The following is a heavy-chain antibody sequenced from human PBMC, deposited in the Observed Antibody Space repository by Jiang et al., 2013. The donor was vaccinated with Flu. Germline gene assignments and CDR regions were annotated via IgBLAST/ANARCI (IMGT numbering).Heavy chain of an antibody. CDR2: TYYRSEWLN. D-gene: IGHD1-20*01. Sequence: QTLSLTCAISGDSVSTNSAAWNWLRQSPSRGLEWLGRTYYRSEWLNDYAVSVKGRMTVSPDTSKNQFSLQLNSVTPDDTAVYYCARDKWNHRFDFWGQGTLVTVSS. CDR3: ARDKWNHRFDF. V-gene: IGHV6-1*01. J-gene: IGHJ4*02. CDR1: GDSVSTNSAA.